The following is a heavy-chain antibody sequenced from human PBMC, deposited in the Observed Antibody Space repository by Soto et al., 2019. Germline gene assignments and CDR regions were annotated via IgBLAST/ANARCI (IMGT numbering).Heavy chain of an antibody. V-gene: IGHV1-8*01. CDR3: ARAGSSITMVRGVIRDFDY. Sequence: GASVKLSCTASGYTFTIYDINWVRQATGQGLEWMGWMNPNSGNTGYAQKFQGRVTMTRNTSISTAYMELSSLRSEDTAVYYCARAGSSITMVRGVIRDFDYWGQGTLVTVSS. D-gene: IGHD3-10*01. J-gene: IGHJ4*02. CDR1: GYTFTIYD. CDR2: MNPNSGNT.